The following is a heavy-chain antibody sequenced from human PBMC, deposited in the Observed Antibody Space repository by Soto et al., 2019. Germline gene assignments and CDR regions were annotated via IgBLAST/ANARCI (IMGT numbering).Heavy chain of an antibody. Sequence: QITLKESGPTRVRPTQTLALTCTFSGFSLTTSGVGVGWIRKTPGKALEWLAVIYWDDDKRYSPSLKSRLTITKANSKNQVVLTMADMDPVDTATYFCAHRGYMYGNWDHGYFDYWGQGTLVTVSS. CDR2: IYWDDDK. J-gene: IGHJ4*02. D-gene: IGHD5-18*01. V-gene: IGHV2-5*02. CDR1: GFSLTTSGVG. CDR3: AHRGYMYGNWDHGYFDY.